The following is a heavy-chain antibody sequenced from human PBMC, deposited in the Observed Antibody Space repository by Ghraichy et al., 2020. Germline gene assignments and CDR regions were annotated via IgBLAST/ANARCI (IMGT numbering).Heavy chain of an antibody. J-gene: IGHJ4*02. CDR2: ISHDGNEK. Sequence: LSLTCVASGFTFSTFWMSWVRQIPGKGLEWVAHISHDGNEKYYVDSVKGRFTISRDNAKSSLDLQMNSLRAEDTALYYCARLTWDPDYWGPGTLVTVSS. CDR1: GFTFSTFW. CDR3: ARLTWDPDY. V-gene: IGHV3-7*01. D-gene: IGHD1-26*01.